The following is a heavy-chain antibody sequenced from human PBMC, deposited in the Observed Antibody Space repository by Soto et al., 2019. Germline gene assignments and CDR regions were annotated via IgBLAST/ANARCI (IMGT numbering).Heavy chain of an antibody. V-gene: IGHV4-30-2*03. J-gene: IGHJ3*02. D-gene: IGHD1-26*01. CDR3: ARQPLHRVGSSIFTLDT. CDR2: VSFGRDT. CDR1: GGSISSGGYS. Sequence: SETLSLTCAVSGGSISSGGYSWSWIRQPPGKGLEWIGSVSFGRDTYFNPSLKSRLTISADTSKNEISLNLNSVTAADTAVYYCARQPLHRVGSSIFTLDTLVQWTLVT.